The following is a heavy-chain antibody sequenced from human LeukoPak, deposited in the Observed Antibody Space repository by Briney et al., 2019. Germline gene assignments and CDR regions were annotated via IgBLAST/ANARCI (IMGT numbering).Heavy chain of an antibody. V-gene: IGHV4-34*01. CDR2: IKHSGST. CDR1: GGSFSGYY. Sequence: SETLSLTCAVYGGSFSGYYWSWIRQPPGKGLEWVGEIKHSGSTNSNPPPKSRVTISEDTSKNQFSLRLRAVSAAETGVYYCARASYSYGYKYWGQGTLVTVSS. D-gene: IGHD5-18*01. J-gene: IGHJ4*02. CDR3: ARASYSYGYKY.